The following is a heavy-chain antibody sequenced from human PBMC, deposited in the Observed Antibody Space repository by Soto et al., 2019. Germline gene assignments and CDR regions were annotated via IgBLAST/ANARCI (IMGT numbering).Heavy chain of an antibody. CDR3: AHRYWAASGTRYYFDY. J-gene: IGHJ4*02. V-gene: IGHV2-5*02. Sequence: QITLKESGPTLVKPTQTLTLTCTFSGFSFTTDGMGVGWIRQPPGKALEWLALIYWDDDKRYSPSLKSRLTITKDASRNQVVLTLTNMDPADTATYYCAHRYWAASGTRYYFDYWGQGTLVTGSS. CDR1: GFSFTTDGMG. D-gene: IGHD6-13*01. CDR2: IYWDDDK.